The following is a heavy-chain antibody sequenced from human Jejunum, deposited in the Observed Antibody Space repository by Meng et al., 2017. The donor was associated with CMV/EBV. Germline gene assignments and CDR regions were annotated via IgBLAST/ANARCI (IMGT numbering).Heavy chain of an antibody. J-gene: IGHJ5*02. Sequence: FAFSGYSMKWVRQAPGKRLEWGSYISSAGSTTYYANSVKGRFTISRDNAKNSLYLQMSSLRAEDTAVYYCASAGHSARLNWLGPWGLGTLVTVSS. CDR1: FAFSGYS. V-gene: IGHV3-48*04. CDR3: ASAGHSARLNWLGP. D-gene: IGHD5-12*01. CDR2: ISSAGSTT.